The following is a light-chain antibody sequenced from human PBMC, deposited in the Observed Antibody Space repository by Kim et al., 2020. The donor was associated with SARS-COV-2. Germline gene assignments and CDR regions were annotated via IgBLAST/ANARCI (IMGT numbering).Light chain of an antibody. CDR2: QDS. CDR1: KLGDKY. Sequence: VSPGQTASITCTGDKLGDKYACWYQQKPGQSPVLVIYQDSKRPSGIPERFSGSNSGNTATLTISGTQAMDEADYYCQAWDSSTAVFGGGTQLTVL. CDR3: QAWDSSTAV. J-gene: IGLJ2*01. V-gene: IGLV3-1*01.